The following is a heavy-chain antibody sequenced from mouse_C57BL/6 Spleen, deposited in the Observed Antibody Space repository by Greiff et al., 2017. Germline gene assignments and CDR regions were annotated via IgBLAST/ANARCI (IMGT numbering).Heavy chain of an antibody. J-gene: IGHJ4*01. Sequence: QVQLQQSGAELVKPGASVKISCKASGYAFSSYWMNWVKQRPGKGLEWIGQIYPGDGDTNYNGKFKGKATLTADKSSSTAYMQLSSLTSEDCAVYFCARRDDGYYYAMDYWGQGTSVTVSS. V-gene: IGHV1-80*01. CDR3: ARRDDGYYYAMDY. CDR1: GYAFSSYW. D-gene: IGHD2-3*01. CDR2: IYPGDGDT.